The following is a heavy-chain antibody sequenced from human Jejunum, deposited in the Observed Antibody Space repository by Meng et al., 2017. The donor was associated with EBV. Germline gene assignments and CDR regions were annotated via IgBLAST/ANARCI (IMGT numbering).Heavy chain of an antibody. Sequence: GELGEFGGGLVQLGGALSLPCAASGFTFSSHTMSWVRQAPGKGLEWVSAITGSGGSTYYTDSVKGRFTISRDNSKNTLYLQMNSLRAEDTAVYYCAKLTRAWGQGTLVTVSS. CDR2: ITGSGGST. CDR3: AKLTRA. J-gene: IGHJ5*02. V-gene: IGHV3-23*04. CDR1: GFTFSSHT.